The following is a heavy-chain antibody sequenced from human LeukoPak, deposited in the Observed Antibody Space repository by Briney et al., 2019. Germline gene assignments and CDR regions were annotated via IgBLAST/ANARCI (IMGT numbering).Heavy chain of an antibody. CDR1: GFTFGDYA. CDR3: TRVPPLTMTAAIWFDP. CDR2: IRSKAYGGTT. Sequence: GRSLRLSCTASGFTFGDYAMSWVRQAPGKGLEWVGFIRSKAYGGTTEYAASVKGRFTISRDDSKSIAYLQMNSLKTEDTAVYYCTRVPPLTMTAAIWFDPWGQGTLVTVSS. D-gene: IGHD3-22*01. V-gene: IGHV3-49*04. J-gene: IGHJ5*02.